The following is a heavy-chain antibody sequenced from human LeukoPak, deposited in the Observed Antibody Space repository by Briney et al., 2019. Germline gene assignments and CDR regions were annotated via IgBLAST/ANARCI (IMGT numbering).Heavy chain of an antibody. V-gene: IGHV3-21*01. D-gene: IGHD3-22*01. CDR1: GFTFSSYS. CDR3: ARDPMTYYYDSSGYPSY. CDR2: ISSSSSYI. Sequence: GGSQRLSCAASGFTFSSYSMNWVRQAPGKGLEWVSSISSSSSYIYYADSVKGRFTISRDNAKNSLYLQMNSLRAEDTAVYYCARDPMTYYYDSSGYPSYWGQGTLVTVSS. J-gene: IGHJ4*02.